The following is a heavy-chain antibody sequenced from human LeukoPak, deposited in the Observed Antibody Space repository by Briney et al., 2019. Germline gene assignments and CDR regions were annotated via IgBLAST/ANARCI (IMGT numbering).Heavy chain of an antibody. CDR3: AKDVITIVRGVIDY. Sequence: PGGSLRLSCAASGFTFSSYAVTWVRQAPGKGLEWVSAISGSGGSTYYADSVKGRFTISRDNSKNTLYLQMNSLRAEDTAVYYCAKDVITIVRGVIDYWGQGTLVTVSS. CDR2: ISGSGGST. CDR1: GFTFSSYA. D-gene: IGHD3-10*01. V-gene: IGHV3-23*01. J-gene: IGHJ4*02.